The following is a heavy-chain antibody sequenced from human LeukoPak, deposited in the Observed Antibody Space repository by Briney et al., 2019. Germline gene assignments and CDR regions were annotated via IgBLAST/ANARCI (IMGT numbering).Heavy chain of an antibody. CDR2: IWYDGSNK. CDR1: GFTFSSYG. D-gene: IGHD2-2*02. Sequence: PGGSLRLSCAASGFTFSSYGMHWVRQAPGKGLEWVAVIWYDGSNKYYADSVKGRFTISRDNSKNTLYLQMNSLRAEDTAVYYCARGYCSSTSRYTFDYWGQGTLVTVSS. CDR3: ARGYCSSTSRYTFDY. J-gene: IGHJ4*02. V-gene: IGHV3-33*01.